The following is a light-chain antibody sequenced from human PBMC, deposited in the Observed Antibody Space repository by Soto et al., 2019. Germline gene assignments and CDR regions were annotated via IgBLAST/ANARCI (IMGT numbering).Light chain of an antibody. J-gene: IGLJ2*01. CDR1: KLGDKY. CDR3: QAWDSSTVV. Sequence: ELTQPPSVSVSPGQTASITCSGDKLGDKYACWYQQKPGQSPVLVIYQDSKRPSGIPERFSGSNSGNTATLTISGTQAMDEADYYCQAWDSSTVVFGGGTKVTVL. V-gene: IGLV3-1*01. CDR2: QDS.